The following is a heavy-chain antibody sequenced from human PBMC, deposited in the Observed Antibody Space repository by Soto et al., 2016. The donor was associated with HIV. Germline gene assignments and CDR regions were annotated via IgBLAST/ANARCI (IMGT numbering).Heavy chain of an antibody. Sequence: EVQLLESGGGLVQPGGSLRLSCAASGLIFNNYAMSWARQAPGKGLEWVSSIHGSGDTAYYADSVKGRFVISRDNFRNTLFLQMNNLRVEDTATYYCAKDLGNTIGQTGDWGQGTLVIVSS. CDR3: AKDLGNTIGQTGD. V-gene: IGHV3-23*01. CDR2: IHGSGDTA. J-gene: IGHJ4*02. D-gene: IGHD1-1*01. CDR1: GLIFNNYA.